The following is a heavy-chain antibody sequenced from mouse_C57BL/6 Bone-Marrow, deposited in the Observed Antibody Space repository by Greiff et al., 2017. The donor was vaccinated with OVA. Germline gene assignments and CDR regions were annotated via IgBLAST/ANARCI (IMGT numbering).Heavy chain of an antibody. D-gene: IGHD1-1*01. CDR2: IYPGHSDT. J-gene: IGHJ1*03. CDR3: TNLDNDGSSYGDFDV. CDR1: GYTFTSYW. Sequence: VQLQQSGTVLARPGASVKMSCKTSGYTFTSYWMHWVNQRPGQGLEWIGAIYPGHSDTSYNQKFKGKAKLTAITSASTAYRVLLSLTNEDTAVYYCTNLDNDGSSYGDFDVWGTGTTVTVSS. V-gene: IGHV1-5*01.